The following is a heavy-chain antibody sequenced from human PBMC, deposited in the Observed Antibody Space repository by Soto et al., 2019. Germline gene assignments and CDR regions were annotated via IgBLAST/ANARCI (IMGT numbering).Heavy chain of an antibody. J-gene: IGHJ6*02. Sequence: SETLSLTCAVYGGSFSGYYWSWIRQPPGKGLEWIGEINHSGSTNYNPSLKSRVTISVDTSKNQFSLKLSSVTAADTAVYYCARGRLLWFGDPIYYYYGMDVWGQGTTVTVSS. CDR1: GGSFSGYY. D-gene: IGHD3-10*01. CDR3: ARGRLLWFGDPIYYYYGMDV. CDR2: INHSGST. V-gene: IGHV4-34*01.